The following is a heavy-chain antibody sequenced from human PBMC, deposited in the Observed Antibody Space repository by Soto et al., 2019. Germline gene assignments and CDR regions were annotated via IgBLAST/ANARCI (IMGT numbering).Heavy chain of an antibody. V-gene: IGHV3-9*01. CDR3: AKDTGWGYCTNGVCSVGAFDI. D-gene: IGHD2-8*01. CDR1: GFTFDDYA. J-gene: IGHJ3*02. Sequence: GGSLRLSCVASGFTFDDYAMHWVRQAPGKGLEWVSGISWNSGSIGYADSVKGRFTISRDNAKNSLYLQMNSLRAEDTALYYCAKDTGWGYCTNGVCSVGAFDIWGQGTMVTVSS. CDR2: ISWNSGSI.